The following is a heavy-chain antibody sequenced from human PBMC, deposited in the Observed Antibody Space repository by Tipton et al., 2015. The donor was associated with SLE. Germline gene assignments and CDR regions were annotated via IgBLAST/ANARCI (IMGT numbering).Heavy chain of an antibody. D-gene: IGHD6-13*01. CDR3: ASGYSSSSAQL. CDR2: ISHSGTT. CDR1: GVSFSDYY. J-gene: IGHJ1*01. Sequence: TLSLTCAVYGVSFSDYYWSWIRQPPGKGLEWIGEISHSGTTKYNPSLKSRVTISVDTSKNQFSLKLSSVTAADTAVYYCASGYSSSSAQLWGQGTLVTVSS. V-gene: IGHV4-34*09.